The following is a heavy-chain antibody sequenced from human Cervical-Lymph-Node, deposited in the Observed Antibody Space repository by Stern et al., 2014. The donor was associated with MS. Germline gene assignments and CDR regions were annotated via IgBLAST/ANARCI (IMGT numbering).Heavy chain of an antibody. D-gene: IGHD3-22*01. Sequence: QMQLVQSGPEVKKPGTSVKVSCKASGFTFTSSAVQWVRQARGQRLEWIGGIVGGSGNTNYAQKSQERVTITRDMSTSTAYMELSSLRSEDTAVYYCAAEPMYYSDSVGAFDIWGQGTMVTVSS. CDR3: AAEPMYYSDSVGAFDI. CDR2: IVGGSGNT. J-gene: IGHJ3*02. V-gene: IGHV1-58*01. CDR1: GFTFTSSA.